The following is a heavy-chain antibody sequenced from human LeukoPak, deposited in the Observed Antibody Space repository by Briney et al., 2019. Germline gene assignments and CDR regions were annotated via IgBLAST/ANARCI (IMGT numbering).Heavy chain of an antibody. V-gene: IGHV1-2*02. D-gene: IGHD2-2*01. J-gene: IGHJ6*03. CDR2: INPNSGGT. CDR1: GYTFTGYY. CDR3: ARDVAIVVVPAGDYYYYMDV. Sequence: ASVKVSCKASGYTFTGYYMHWVRQAPGQGLEWMGWINPNSGGTNYAQKFRGRVTMTRDTSISTAYMELSRLRSDDTAVYYCARDVAIVVVPAGDYYYYMDVWGKGTTVTVSS.